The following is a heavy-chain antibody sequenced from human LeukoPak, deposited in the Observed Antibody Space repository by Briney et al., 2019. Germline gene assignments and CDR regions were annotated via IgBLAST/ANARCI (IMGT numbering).Heavy chain of an antibody. J-gene: IGHJ4*02. D-gene: IGHD3-22*01. CDR1: GFTFDEYG. Sequence: PGGSLRLSCAASGFTFDEYGMSWVRQTPGKGLEWVSGIDWNGGSTGYADSVKGRFTISRNNAKNSLYLQMNSLRAEETALYYCARRAMIVVATPAVDYWGQGTLVTVSS. CDR3: ARRAMIVVATPAVDY. CDR2: IDWNGGST. V-gene: IGHV3-20*04.